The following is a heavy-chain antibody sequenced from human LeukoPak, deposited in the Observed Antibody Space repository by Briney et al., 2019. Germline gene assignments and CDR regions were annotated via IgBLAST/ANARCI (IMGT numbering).Heavy chain of an antibody. D-gene: IGHD2-2*01. V-gene: IGHV4-39*01. Sequence: SETLSLTCTVSGGSISSSSYYWGWIRQPPGKGLEWIGSIYYSGSTYYNPSLKSRVTISVDTSKNQFSLKLSSVTAADTAVYYCARRHIVVVPAANRGNWFDPWGQGTLVTVSP. CDR3: ARRHIVVVPAANRGNWFDP. J-gene: IGHJ5*02. CDR2: IYYSGST. CDR1: GGSISSSSYY.